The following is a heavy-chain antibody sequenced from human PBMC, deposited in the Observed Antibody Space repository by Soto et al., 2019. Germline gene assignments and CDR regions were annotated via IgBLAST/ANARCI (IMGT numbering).Heavy chain of an antibody. CDR1: GYSFTNYW. J-gene: IGHJ4*02. CDR3: ARHAHNGPSWSVAVAGAYFDY. V-gene: IGHV5-51*01. D-gene: IGHD6-19*01. Sequence: EVQLVQSGAEVKKPGESLKISCMGSGYSFTNYWIAWVRQMPGKGLELMGIIYPGDSDTRYRPSFQGQVTISADKSISTAYLQWSSLKAADTAVYYCARHAHNGPSWSVAVAGAYFDYWGQGTLVTVPS. CDR2: IYPGDSDT.